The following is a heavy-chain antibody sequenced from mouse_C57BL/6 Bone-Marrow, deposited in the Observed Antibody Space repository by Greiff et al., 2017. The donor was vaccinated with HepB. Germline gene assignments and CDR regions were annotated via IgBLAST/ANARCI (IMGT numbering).Heavy chain of an antibody. J-gene: IGHJ4*01. CDR3: ARSGGYYVMDY. V-gene: IGHV1-64*01. CDR2: IHPNSGST. Sequence: QVQLQQPGAELVKPGASVKLSCKASGYTFTSYWMHWVKQRPGQGLEWIGMIHPNSGSTNYNEKFKSKATLTVDKSSSTAYMQLSSLTSEDSAVYDCARSGGYYVMDYWGQGTSVTVSS. CDR1: GYTFTSYW.